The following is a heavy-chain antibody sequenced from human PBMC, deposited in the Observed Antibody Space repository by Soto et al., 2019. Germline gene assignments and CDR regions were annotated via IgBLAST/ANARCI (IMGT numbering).Heavy chain of an antibody. D-gene: IGHD2-21*02. Sequence: SENLPDTRSGSGGLVRRCSYYVCWIRQPTRKGLEWIGYIYYSGSTNYNPSLKSRVTISVDTSKNQFSLKLSSVTAADTAVYYCARYFFVGDRSAGSYYYALDARCQCTTVT. CDR2: IYYSGST. V-gene: IGHV4-61*01. J-gene: IGHJ6*02. CDR3: ARYFFVGDRSAGSYYYALDA. CDR1: GGLVRRCSYY.